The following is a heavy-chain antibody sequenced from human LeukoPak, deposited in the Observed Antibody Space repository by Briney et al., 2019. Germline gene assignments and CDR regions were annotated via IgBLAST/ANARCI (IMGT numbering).Heavy chain of an antibody. D-gene: IGHD1-26*01. CDR3: AKDGGTHFDH. V-gene: IGHV3-30*18. J-gene: IGHJ4*02. CDR2: ISYDGTNK. Sequence: GGSLRLSCAASGFTFSTYGMHWVRQAPGMGLEWVAVISYDGTNKYYADSVKGRFTISRDNSKNTLYLQMNSLRAEDTAVYYCAKDGGTHFDHWGQGTLVTVSS. CDR1: GFTFSTYG.